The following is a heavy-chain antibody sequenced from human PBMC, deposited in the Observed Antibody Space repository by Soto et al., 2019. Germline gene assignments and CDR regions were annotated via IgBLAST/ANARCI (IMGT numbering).Heavy chain of an antibody. CDR3: AKDRQLGSSLYYFDY. J-gene: IGHJ4*02. CDR1: GFTFSSYG. CDR2: ISYHGSNK. D-gene: IGHD5-18*01. V-gene: IGHV3-30*18. Sequence: ESGGGVVQPGRSLRLSCAASGFTFSSYGMHWVRQAPGKGLEWVAVISYHGSNKDYADSVKGRCTISRDNSKNTLYLQMNSLRGEDTAVYYCAKDRQLGSSLYYFDYWGQGTLVTVSS.